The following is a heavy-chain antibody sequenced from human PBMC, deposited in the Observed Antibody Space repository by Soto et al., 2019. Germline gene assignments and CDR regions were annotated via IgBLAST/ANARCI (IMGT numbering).Heavy chain of an antibody. J-gene: IGHJ3*01. Sequence: QAQLVQSGGEMKKPGASVKVSCKASGYTFSTYGITWVRQAPGQGLDWMGWINPLKGDTKSAANFQDRVTMTTDTSTRTAYMELRSLRSDDTAVYYCARVKVPAAILGAFDLWGQGTLVTASS. V-gene: IGHV1-18*01. CDR1: GYTFSTYG. CDR3: ARVKVPAAILGAFDL. D-gene: IGHD2-2*02. CDR2: INPLKGDT.